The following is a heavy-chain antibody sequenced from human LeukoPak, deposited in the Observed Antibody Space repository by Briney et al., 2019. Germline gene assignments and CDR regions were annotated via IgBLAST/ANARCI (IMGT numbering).Heavy chain of an antibody. CDR1: GASISGYY. J-gene: IGHJ3*02. CDR3: ARDRGTTFPDAFDI. CDR2: IYYSGST. D-gene: IGHD2/OR15-2a*01. V-gene: IGHV4-59*01. Sequence: NPSETLSLTCTVSGASISGYYWSWIRQPPGKGLEWIGYIYYSGSTNYNPSLKSRVTISVDTSKNQFSLKLSSVTAADTAVYYCARDRGTTFPDAFDIWGQGTMATVSS.